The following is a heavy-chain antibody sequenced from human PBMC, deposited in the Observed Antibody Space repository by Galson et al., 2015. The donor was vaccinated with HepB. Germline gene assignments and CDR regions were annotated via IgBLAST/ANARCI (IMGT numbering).Heavy chain of an antibody. D-gene: IGHD2-2*01. Sequence: SLRLSCAASGFTFTSCTMNWVRQAPGKGLEWVSGVRISGNTTYYADSVKGRFTISRDNSKNTIYLQMNSPRAEDTAIYYCAKDREYCSSISCYFGAFDIWGQGTMVTVSS. V-gene: IGHV3-23*01. CDR1: GFTFTSCT. CDR3: AKDREYCSSISCYFGAFDI. J-gene: IGHJ3*02. CDR2: VRISGNTT.